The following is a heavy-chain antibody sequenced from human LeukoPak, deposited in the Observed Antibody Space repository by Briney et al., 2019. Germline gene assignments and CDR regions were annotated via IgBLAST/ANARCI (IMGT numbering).Heavy chain of an antibody. CDR2: ISGSGGST. V-gene: IGHV3-23*01. Sequence: GGSLRLSCAASGFTFSSYAMSWVRQAPGKGLEWVSAISGSGGSTYYADSVKGRFTISRDNSKNTLYLQMNSLRTEDTAVYYCAKELDYYGSGSHDYWGQGTLVTVSS. CDR1: GFTFSSYA. CDR3: AKELDYYGSGSHDY. D-gene: IGHD3-10*01. J-gene: IGHJ4*02.